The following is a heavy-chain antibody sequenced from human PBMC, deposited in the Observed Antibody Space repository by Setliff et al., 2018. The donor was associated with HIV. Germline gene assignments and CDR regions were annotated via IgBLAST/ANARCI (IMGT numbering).Heavy chain of an antibody. Sequence: NPSETLSLTCSVSGVSVGSGDYYWRWIRQHPEKALEWIGYIFHSGDTYYNPSLKSRISMSVDTSKNQFSLELTSLTAADTAVYYCATRPRIAARPFDYWGQGMLVTVSS. CDR3: ATRPRIAARPFDY. J-gene: IGHJ4*02. CDR1: GVSVGSGDYY. CDR2: IFHSGDT. V-gene: IGHV4-31*03. D-gene: IGHD6-6*01.